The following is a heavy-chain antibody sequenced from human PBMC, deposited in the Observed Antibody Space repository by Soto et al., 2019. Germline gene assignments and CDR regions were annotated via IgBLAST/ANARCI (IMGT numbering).Heavy chain of an antibody. CDR1: GFTFSDYY. D-gene: IGHD3-22*01. Sequence: QVQLVESGGGLVKPGGSLRLSCAASGFTFSDYYMSWIRQAPGKGLEWVSYISSSSGYTNYADSVKGRFTISRDNAKNSLYLQMNSLRAEDTAVYYCVRATYFSDSSGYTRCLDYWGQGTLVTVSS. CDR3: VRATYFSDSSGYTRCLDY. J-gene: IGHJ4*02. CDR2: ISSSSGYT. V-gene: IGHV3-11*06.